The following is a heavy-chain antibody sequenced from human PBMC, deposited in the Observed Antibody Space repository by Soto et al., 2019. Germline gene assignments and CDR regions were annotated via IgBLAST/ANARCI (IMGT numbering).Heavy chain of an antibody. J-gene: IGHJ4*02. D-gene: IGHD1-26*01. CDR3: ARHKAVGGTSPFDY. Sequence: GESLKISCKGSGYTFTNYWIGWVRQMPGKGLEWMGIIYPGDSETRNSPSFRGQVTISVDKSISTAFLQWTSLKASDNAIYYCARHKAVGGTSPFDYWGQGTLVTVSS. V-gene: IGHV5-51*01. CDR2: IYPGDSET. CDR1: GYTFTNYW.